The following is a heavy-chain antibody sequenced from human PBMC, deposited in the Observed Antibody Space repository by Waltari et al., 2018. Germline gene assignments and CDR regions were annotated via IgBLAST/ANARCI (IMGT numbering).Heavy chain of an antibody. V-gene: IGHV3-23*01. CDR1: GFTFSKCA. CDR3: AKRFGSGSFDY. J-gene: IGHJ4*02. Sequence: EVQLLVSGGGLVQPGGSLRLSCAASGFTFSKCAMNWVRQAPGKGLEWVSDISGGGGGTNYADSVKGRFTISRDNSKNILFLQMNTLRAEDTAIYYCAKRFGSGSFDYWGQGTLVTVSS. D-gene: IGHD3-10*01. CDR2: ISGGGGGT.